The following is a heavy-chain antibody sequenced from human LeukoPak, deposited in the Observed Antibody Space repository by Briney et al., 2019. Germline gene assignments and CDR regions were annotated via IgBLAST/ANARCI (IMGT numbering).Heavy chain of an antibody. Sequence: GGSLRLSCAASGFIVNTNYMSWVRQAPGRGLEWVSFIYADGNTYYADSVKGRFTISRDNSKNTLYLQMNSLRAEDTAVYYCARDLGQYYDTSDNWFDPWGQGTLVTVSS. D-gene: IGHD3-22*01. CDR2: IYADGNT. CDR1: GFIVNTNY. J-gene: IGHJ5*02. V-gene: IGHV3-53*01. CDR3: ARDLGQYYDTSDNWFDP.